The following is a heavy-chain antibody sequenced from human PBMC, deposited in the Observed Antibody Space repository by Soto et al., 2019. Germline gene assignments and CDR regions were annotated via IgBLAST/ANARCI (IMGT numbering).Heavy chain of an antibody. Sequence: PSETKPLPYTVSWGNMIDYYCSWILKTKGKGLEWIGYIYSIGSTNYNPSLRSRVTMSIDTSQEQFSLKLSSVTATDTAVYYFARHVNLPLAGTGFDSYGRETLVTVSS. D-gene: IGHD6-19*01. V-gene: IGHV4-59*08. J-gene: IGHJ4*02. CDR1: WGNMIDYY. CDR2: IYSIGST. CDR3: ARHVNLPLAGTGFDS.